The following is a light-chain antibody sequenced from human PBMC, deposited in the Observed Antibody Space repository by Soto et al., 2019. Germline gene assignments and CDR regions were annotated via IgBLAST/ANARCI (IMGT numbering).Light chain of an antibody. Sequence: SYELTQPPSVSVSPGQTARITCSGDALPDQYAYWYQQRPGQAPVLVIYKDNERSTGIPERFSGSTSGTTAMLTVSGVQAEDEADYYCQSADSSGSYTFGGGTKLTVL. CDR1: ALPDQY. CDR2: KDN. V-gene: IGLV3-25*02. J-gene: IGLJ3*02. CDR3: QSADSSGSYT.